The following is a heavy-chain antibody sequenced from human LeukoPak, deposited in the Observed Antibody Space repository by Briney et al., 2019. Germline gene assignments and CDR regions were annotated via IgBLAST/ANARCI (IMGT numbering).Heavy chain of an antibody. CDR2: IYYSGST. V-gene: IGHV4-59*06. J-gene: IGHJ3*02. CDR1: GDSISSYY. Sequence: SETLSLTCTVSGDSISSYYWSWIRQHPGKGLEWIGYIYYSGSTYYNPSLKSRVTISLDTSKKQFSLKLSSVTAADTAVYYCARDDRAIDAFDIWGQGAMVTVSS. D-gene: IGHD3-3*01. CDR3: ARDDRAIDAFDI.